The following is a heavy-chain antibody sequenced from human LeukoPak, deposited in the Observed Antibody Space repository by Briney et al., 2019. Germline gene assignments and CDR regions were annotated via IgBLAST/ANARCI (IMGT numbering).Heavy chain of an antibody. J-gene: IGHJ4*02. D-gene: IGHD5-18*01. CDR3: ARVTGYSYAFDY. V-gene: IGHV4-59*01. Sequence: GSLRLSCAASGFTFSSYWMHWIRQPPGKGLEWIGYIYYSGSTNYNPSLKSRVTISVDTSKNQFSLKLSSVTAADTAVYYCARVTGYSYAFDYWGQGTLVTVSS. CDR1: GFTFSSYW. CDR2: IYYSGST.